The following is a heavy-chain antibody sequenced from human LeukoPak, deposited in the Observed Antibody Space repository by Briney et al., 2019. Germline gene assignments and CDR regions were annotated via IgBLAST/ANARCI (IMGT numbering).Heavy chain of an antibody. D-gene: IGHD3-22*01. CDR1: GYTFTGYY. J-gene: IGHJ4*02. CDR3: AQAGYDSSGYYRFDY. Sequence: ASVKVSCKASGYTFTGYYMHWVRQAPGQGLEWMGWINPNSGGTNYAQKFQGRVTMTRDTSISTAYMELSRLRSDDTAVYYCAQAGYDSSGYYRFDYWGQGTLVTVSS. CDR2: INPNSGGT. V-gene: IGHV1-2*02.